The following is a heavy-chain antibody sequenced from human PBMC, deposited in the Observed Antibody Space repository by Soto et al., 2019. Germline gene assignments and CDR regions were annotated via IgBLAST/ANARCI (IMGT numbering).Heavy chain of an antibody. J-gene: IGHJ3*02. CDR2: IYYSGST. Sequence: SETLSLTCTVSGGSISRYYWSWIRQPPGKGLEWIGYIYYSGSTNYNPSLKSRVTISVDTSKNQFSLKLSSVTAADTAVYYCARVGMGPDINEHAFDIWGQGTMVTVSS. D-gene: IGHD3-9*01. V-gene: IGHV4-59*01. CDR1: GGSISRYY. CDR3: ARVGMGPDINEHAFDI.